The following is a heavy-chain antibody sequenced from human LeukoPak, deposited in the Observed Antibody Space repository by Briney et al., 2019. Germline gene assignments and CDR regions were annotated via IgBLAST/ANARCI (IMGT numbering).Heavy chain of an antibody. J-gene: IGHJ3*02. V-gene: IGHV1-18*01. Sequence: ASVKVSCKASGYIFANYGIAWVRQAPGHGLEWMGWISGYNGNTHYAQKLQGRVSMTADTSTSTVYMELRSLRSDDTAVYYCASLKNSYDSSGYLVTDAFDIWGQGTMVTVSS. CDR3: ASLKNSYDSSGYLVTDAFDI. CDR1: GYIFANYG. CDR2: ISGYNGNT. D-gene: IGHD3-22*01.